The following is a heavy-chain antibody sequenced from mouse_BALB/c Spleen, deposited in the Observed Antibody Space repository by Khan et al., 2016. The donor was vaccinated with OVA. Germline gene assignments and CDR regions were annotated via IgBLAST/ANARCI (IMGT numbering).Heavy chain of an antibody. V-gene: IGHV3-2*02. CDR1: GYSITSDFA. CDR3: IRSVYYAYAYAMDY. J-gene: IGHJ4*01. Sequence: EVQLQESGPGLVKPSQSLSLTCTVTGYSITSDFAWNWVRQLPGNKLEWMGYISFSGSTSYDPSLKSRLSITRDTSKNQFFLQLSSVTTEDTATYYCIRSVYYAYAYAMDYWGQGTSVTVSS. CDR2: ISFSGST. D-gene: IGHD2-2*01.